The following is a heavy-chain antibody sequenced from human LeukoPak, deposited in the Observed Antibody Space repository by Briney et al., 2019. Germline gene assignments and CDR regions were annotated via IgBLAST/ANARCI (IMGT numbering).Heavy chain of an antibody. D-gene: IGHD1-7*01. Sequence: ASVKVSCKASGGTFSSYAISWVRQVPGQGLEWMGGIIPIFGTANYAQKFQGRVTITTDESTSTAYMELSSLRSEDTAVYYCARDNYAGANWFDPWGQGTLVTVSS. J-gene: IGHJ5*02. CDR1: GGTFSSYA. V-gene: IGHV1-69*05. CDR3: ARDNYAGANWFDP. CDR2: IIPIFGTA.